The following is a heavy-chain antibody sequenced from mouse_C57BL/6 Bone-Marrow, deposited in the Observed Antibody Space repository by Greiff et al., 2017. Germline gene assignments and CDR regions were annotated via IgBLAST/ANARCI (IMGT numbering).Heavy chain of an antibody. CDR3: ASGYWYFDV. V-gene: IGHV1-59*01. J-gene: IGHJ1*03. D-gene: IGHD6-1*01. Sequence: VQLQQPGAELVRPGTSVKLSCKASGYTFTSYWMHWVKQRPGQGLEWIGVIDPSDSYTNYNQKFKGKATLTVDTSSSTAYMQLSSLTSEDSAVYDCASGYWYFDVWGTGTTVTVSS. CDR2: IDPSDSYT. CDR1: GYTFTSYW.